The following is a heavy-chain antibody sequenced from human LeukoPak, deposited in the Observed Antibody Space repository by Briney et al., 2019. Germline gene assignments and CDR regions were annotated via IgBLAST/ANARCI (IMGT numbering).Heavy chain of an antibody. V-gene: IGHV4-61*02. CDR3: ARGPPASTVVTGHDY. CDR2: IYTSGST. J-gene: IGHJ4*02. Sequence: SETLSLTCTVSGGSISGGSYYWSWIRQPAGKGLEWIGRIYTSGSTNYNPSLKSRVTISVDTSKNQFSLKLSSVTAADTAVYYCARGPPASTVVTGHDYWGQGTLVTVSS. D-gene: IGHD4-23*01. CDR1: GGSISGGSYY.